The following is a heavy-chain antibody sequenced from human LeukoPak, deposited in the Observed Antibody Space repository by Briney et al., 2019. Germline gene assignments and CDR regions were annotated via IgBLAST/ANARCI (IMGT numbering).Heavy chain of an antibody. D-gene: IGHD5-18*01. CDR1: GGSFSGYY. CDR2: INHSGST. CDR3: ARLEPGDTAMAREEDY. Sequence: SETLSLTCAVYGGSFSGYYWSWIRQPPGKGLEWIGEINHSGSTNYNPSLKSRVTISVDTSKNQFSLKLSSVTAADTAVYYCARLEPGDTAMAREEDYWGEGTLVTVSS. J-gene: IGHJ4*02. V-gene: IGHV4-34*01.